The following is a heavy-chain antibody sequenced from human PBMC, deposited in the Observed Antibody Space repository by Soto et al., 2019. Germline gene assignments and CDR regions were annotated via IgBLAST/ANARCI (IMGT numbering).Heavy chain of an antibody. D-gene: IGHD3-9*01. CDR2: ISAYNGNT. CDR1: GYTFTSYG. Sequence: QVQLVQSGAEVKKPGASVKVSCKASGYTFTSYGISWVRQAPGQGLEWMGWISAYNGNTNYAQKLQGRVTMTTDTSMSSAYMELRSLRSDDTAVYYCARDVPWDILTGSLQRSLYYGMDVWGQGTTVTVSS. J-gene: IGHJ6*02. CDR3: ARDVPWDILTGSLQRSLYYGMDV. V-gene: IGHV1-18*01.